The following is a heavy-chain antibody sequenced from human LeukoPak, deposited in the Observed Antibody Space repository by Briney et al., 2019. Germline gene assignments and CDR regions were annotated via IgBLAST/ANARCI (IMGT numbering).Heavy chain of an antibody. V-gene: IGHV3-74*01. CDR2: FNSDESTT. CDR3: ARASGGNAAFDI. J-gene: IGHJ3*02. Sequence: GGSLRLSCAASGFTFSNYWMHWVRQAPGRGLVWVSRFNSDESTTSYADSVKGRFTISRDNANNMLYLQMNSLRAEDAAVYYCARASGGNAAFDIWGQGTMVTVSS. CDR1: GFTFSNYW. D-gene: IGHD2-15*01.